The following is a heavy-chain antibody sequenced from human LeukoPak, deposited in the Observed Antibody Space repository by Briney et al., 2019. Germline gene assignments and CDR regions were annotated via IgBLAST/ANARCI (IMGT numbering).Heavy chain of an antibody. D-gene: IGHD1-14*01. V-gene: IGHV1-2*02. CDR1: GYTFTGYY. Sequence: ASVKVSCKASGYTFTGYYMHWVRQAPGQGLEWMGWINPDSGATNYAQRFQGRVTMTRDTSISTAYMELSRLRSDDTALYSCARSEMADYWGQGTLVTVSS. CDR2: INPDSGAT. CDR3: ARSEMADY. J-gene: IGHJ4*02.